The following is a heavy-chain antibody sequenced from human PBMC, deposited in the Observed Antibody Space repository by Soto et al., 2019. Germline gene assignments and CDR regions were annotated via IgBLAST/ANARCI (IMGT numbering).Heavy chain of an antibody. CDR2: IKSDGSST. CDR3: ARGTLGAFDI. V-gene: IGHV3-74*01. Sequence: GGSLRLSCAASGFTFSSYAMSWVRQAPGKGLVWVSGIKSDGSSTSYADSVKGRFTISRDNAKNTLYLQMNSLRGEDTAVYYCARGTLGAFDIWGQGTMVTVSS. J-gene: IGHJ3*02. CDR1: GFTFSSYA.